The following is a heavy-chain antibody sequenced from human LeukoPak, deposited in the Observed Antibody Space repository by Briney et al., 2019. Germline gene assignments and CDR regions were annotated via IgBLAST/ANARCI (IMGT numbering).Heavy chain of an antibody. J-gene: IGHJ6*02. D-gene: IGHD1-26*01. CDR1: GFTFSSYA. CDR3: ARSGPGAYYYYGMDV. V-gene: IGHV3-64*01. CDR2: ISSNGGST. Sequence: GGSLRLSCAASGFTFSSYAMHWVRQAPGKGLEYVSAISSNGGSTYYANSVKGRFTISRDNSKNTLYIQMGSLRAEDMAVYYCARSGPGAYYYYGMDVWGQGTTVTVSS.